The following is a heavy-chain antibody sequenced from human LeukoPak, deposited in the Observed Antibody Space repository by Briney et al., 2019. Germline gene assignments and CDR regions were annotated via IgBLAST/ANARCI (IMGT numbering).Heavy chain of an antibody. Sequence: GESLKISCKGSGYSFTRYWIGWVRQMPGKGLEWMGIIYPGDSDTRYSPSFQGQVTFSADKSITTAYLQWSSLKASDTAMYYCARLVAVAGLSWYFDYWGQGALVTVSS. D-gene: IGHD6-19*01. CDR3: ARLVAVAGLSWYFDY. J-gene: IGHJ4*02. V-gene: IGHV5-51*01. CDR2: IYPGDSDT. CDR1: GYSFTRYW.